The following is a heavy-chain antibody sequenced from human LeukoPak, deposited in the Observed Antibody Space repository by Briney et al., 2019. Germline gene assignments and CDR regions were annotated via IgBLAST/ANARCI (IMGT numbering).Heavy chain of an antibody. Sequence: GGSLRLSCAASGFTFSSYSMNWVRQAPGKGLEWISYIGISSGNTKYADSVKGRFTISGDKAKNSVYLQMNSLRVEDTAVYYCARDTKYALDNWGQGTLVTVSS. J-gene: IGHJ4*02. D-gene: IGHD2-2*01. V-gene: IGHV3-48*01. CDR3: ARDTKYALDN. CDR1: GFTFSSYS. CDR2: IGISSGNT.